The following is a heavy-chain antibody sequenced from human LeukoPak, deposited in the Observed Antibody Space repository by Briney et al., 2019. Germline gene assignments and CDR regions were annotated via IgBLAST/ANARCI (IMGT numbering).Heavy chain of an antibody. CDR2: ISYDGSNK. CDR3: ARDGNWGTTDAYLNY. CDR1: GFTFSSYA. V-gene: IGHV3-30-3*01. Sequence: GRSLRLSCAASGFTFSSYAMHWVRQAPGKGLGWVAVISYDGSNKYYADSVKGRFTISRDNSKNTLYLQMNSLRAEDTAVYYCARDGNWGTTDAYLNYWGQGTLVTVSS. J-gene: IGHJ4*02. D-gene: IGHD7-27*01.